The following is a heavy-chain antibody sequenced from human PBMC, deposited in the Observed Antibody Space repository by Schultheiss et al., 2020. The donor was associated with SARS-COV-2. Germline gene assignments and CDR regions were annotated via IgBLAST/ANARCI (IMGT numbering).Heavy chain of an antibody. CDR1: GFTFSSYA. D-gene: IGHD5-18*01. CDR3: AREEIQLWLGY. V-gene: IGHV3-64*02. CDR2: ISSNGGST. J-gene: IGHJ4*02. Sequence: GGSLRLSCAASGFTFSSYAMSWVRQAPGKGLEYVSTISSNGGSTYYADSVKGRFTISRDNSKNTLYLQMNSLRAEDTAVYYCAREEIQLWLGYWGQGTLVTVSS.